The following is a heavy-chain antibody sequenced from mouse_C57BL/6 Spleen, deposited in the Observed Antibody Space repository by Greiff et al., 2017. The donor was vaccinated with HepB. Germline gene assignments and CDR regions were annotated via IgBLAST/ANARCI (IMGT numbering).Heavy chain of an antibody. CDR1: GYTFTDYY. V-gene: IGHV1-76*01. J-gene: IGHJ4*01. D-gene: IGHD2-3*01. Sequence: QVQLQQSGAELVRPGASVKLSCKASGYTFTDYYINWVKQRPGQGLEWIARIYPGSGNTYYNEKFKGKATLTAEKSSSTAYMQLSSLTSEDSAVYVCATGIYDGSSDYWGQGTSVTVSS. CDR3: ATGIYDGSSDY. CDR2: IYPGSGNT.